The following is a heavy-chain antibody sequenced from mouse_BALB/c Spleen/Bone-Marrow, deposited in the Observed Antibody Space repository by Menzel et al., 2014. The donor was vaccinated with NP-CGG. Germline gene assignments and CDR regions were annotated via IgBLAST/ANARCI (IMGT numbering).Heavy chain of an antibody. V-gene: IGHV5-6-4*01. Sequence: EVMLVESGGGLVKPGGSLKLSCAASGFTFSSYTMSWVRQTPEKRLEWVATISSGGLYTYYPDSVKGRFTISRDNAKNTLYLQMSSLESEDTAMYYCTRDYGNYAWFAYWGQGTLVTVSA. CDR3: TRDYGNYAWFAY. CDR1: GFTFSSYT. J-gene: IGHJ3*01. CDR2: ISSGGLYT. D-gene: IGHD2-1*01.